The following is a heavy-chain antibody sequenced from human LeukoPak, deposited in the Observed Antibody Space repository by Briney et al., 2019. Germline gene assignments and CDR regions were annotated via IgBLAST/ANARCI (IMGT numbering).Heavy chain of an antibody. Sequence: ASVKVPCKASGYTFSTFGIIWVRQAPGHGLEWMGYISGRSDDINYAQNFEGRLTMTTDTSTSTAYMELVSLASDDTAVYYCARDWDGRSDCFDPWGQGTLVIVSS. CDR3: ARDWDGRSDCFDP. CDR2: ISGRSDDI. V-gene: IGHV1-18*01. D-gene: IGHD1-26*01. J-gene: IGHJ5*02. CDR1: GYTFSTFG.